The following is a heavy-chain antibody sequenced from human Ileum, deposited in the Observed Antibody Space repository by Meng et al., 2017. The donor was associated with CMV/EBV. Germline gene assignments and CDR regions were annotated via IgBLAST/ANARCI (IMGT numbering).Heavy chain of an antibody. Sequence: FTFSNAWMSWVRQAPWKGLEWVGRIKSKTDGGTTDYAAPVKGRFTISRDDSKNTLYLQMNSLKTEDTAVYYCTTDYSGSYALYNWFDPWGQGTLVTVSS. CDR2: IKSKTDGGTT. CDR1: FTFSNAW. V-gene: IGHV3-15*01. D-gene: IGHD1-26*01. J-gene: IGHJ5*02. CDR3: TTDYSGSYALYNWFDP.